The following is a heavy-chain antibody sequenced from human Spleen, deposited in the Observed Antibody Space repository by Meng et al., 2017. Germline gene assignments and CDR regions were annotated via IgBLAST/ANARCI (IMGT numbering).Heavy chain of an antibody. V-gene: IGHV3-48*03. CDR3: ARAYCSSTSCYNYYGMDV. CDR2: ISSSGDIT. CDR1: GFTFISYE. Sequence: GESLKISCAASGFTFISYEMNWVRQAPGKGLAWVSYISSSGDITFYADSVKGRFSISRDNAKNSLYLQMNSLRAEDTALYYCARAYCSSTSCYNYYGMDVWGQGTTVTVSS. D-gene: IGHD2-2*02. J-gene: IGHJ6*02.